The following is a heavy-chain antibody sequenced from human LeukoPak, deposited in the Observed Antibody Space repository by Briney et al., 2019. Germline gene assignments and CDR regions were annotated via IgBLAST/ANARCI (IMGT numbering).Heavy chain of an antibody. CDR1: GFTFSSYA. Sequence: GGSLRLSCAASGFTFSSYAMGWVRQAPGKGLEWVSAITASGDNTYYADSVKGRLTISRDNSKNTLYLQMNSLRAEDTAVYYCAKGNGYSCGRYYFDYWGQGTLVTVSS. D-gene: IGHD2-21*01. CDR3: AKGNGYSCGRYYFDY. V-gene: IGHV3-23*01. CDR2: ITASGDNT. J-gene: IGHJ4*02.